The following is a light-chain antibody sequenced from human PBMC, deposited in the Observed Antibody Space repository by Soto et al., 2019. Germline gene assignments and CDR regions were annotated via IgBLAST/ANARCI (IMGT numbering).Light chain of an antibody. CDR3: QHSGT. Sequence: DIQMTQSPSTLSASVGDRVTITCRASQSISTRLAWYQQKPGRAPNLLIYKASDLKTGVPSRFSGSGSGTDFTLSFTTLQPDDFASYYCQHSGTFGQGTKVEIK. CDR2: KAS. CDR1: QSISTR. J-gene: IGKJ1*01. V-gene: IGKV1-5*03.